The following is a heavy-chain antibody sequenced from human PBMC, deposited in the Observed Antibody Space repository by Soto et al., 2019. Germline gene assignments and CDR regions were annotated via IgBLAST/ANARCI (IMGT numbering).Heavy chain of an antibody. J-gene: IGHJ6*02. D-gene: IGHD1-26*01. CDR1: GGSISSSSYY. CDR3: ARNLLASGQPKYYGMDV. CDR2: IYYSGST. Sequence: QLQLQESGPGLVKPSETLSLTCTVSGGSISSSSYYWGWIRQPPGKGLEWIGSIYYSGSTYYNPSLQSRVTISVDTSKNQFALKLSSVTAADTAVYYCARNLLASGQPKYYGMDVWGQGTTVTVSS. V-gene: IGHV4-39*01.